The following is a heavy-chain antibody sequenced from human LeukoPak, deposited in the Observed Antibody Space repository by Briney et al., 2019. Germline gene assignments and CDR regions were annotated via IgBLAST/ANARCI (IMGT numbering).Heavy chain of an antibody. CDR2: INPNSGAT. Sequence: ASVKVSCKASGYSFTGYYMHWVRQAPGQGLEWMGWINPNSGATNYAQNFQDRVTVTRDTSISTVYMELSRLRSDDTAVYYCARGLGDYNTDWFPVSGYWGQGTPVTVSS. J-gene: IGHJ4*02. CDR3: ARGLGDYNTDWFPVSGY. V-gene: IGHV1-2*02. CDR1: GYSFTGYY. D-gene: IGHD3-9*01.